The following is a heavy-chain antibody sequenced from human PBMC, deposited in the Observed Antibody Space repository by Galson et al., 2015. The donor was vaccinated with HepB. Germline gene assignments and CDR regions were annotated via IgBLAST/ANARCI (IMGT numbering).Heavy chain of an antibody. CDR3: ASSIYYYYYGMDV. Sequence: SLRLSCAASGFTVSSNYMSWVRQAPGKGLEWVSVIYSGGSTYYADSVKGRFTISRDNSKNTLYLQMNSLRAEDTAVYYCASSIYYYYYGMDVWGQGTTVTVSS. V-gene: IGHV3-66*02. J-gene: IGHJ6*02. CDR2: IYSGGST. CDR1: GFTVSSNY.